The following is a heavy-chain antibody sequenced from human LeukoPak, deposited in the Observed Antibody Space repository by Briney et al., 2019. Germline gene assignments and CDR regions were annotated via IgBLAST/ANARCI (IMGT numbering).Heavy chain of an antibody. CDR3: AREHHGEGFDY. CDR2: IGTAGDT. D-gene: IGHD4-17*01. Sequence: GGSLRLSCAASGFTFSSYDMHWVRQATGKGLEWVSAIGTAGDTYYPGSVKGRFTISRENAKNSLYLQMNSLRAGDTAVYYCAREHHGEGFDYWGQGALVTVSS. CDR1: GFTFSSYD. V-gene: IGHV3-13*01. J-gene: IGHJ4*02.